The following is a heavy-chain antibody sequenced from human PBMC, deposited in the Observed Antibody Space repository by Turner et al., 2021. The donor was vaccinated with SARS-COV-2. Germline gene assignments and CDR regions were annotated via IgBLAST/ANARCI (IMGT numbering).Heavy chain of an antibody. V-gene: IGHV3-15*01. J-gene: IGHJ6*02. CDR1: GFTFSNAW. Sequence: EVQLVESGGGLVKPGGSLRLSCAASGFTFSNAWMNWVGQAPGKGLEWVGRIKSNTDGGTTDYAAPVKVKFTISRDDSKNTLYLQMNSLKTEDTAVYYCTTNRMTGNYYYYYGMDVWGQGTTVTVSS. CDR3: TTNRMTGNYYYYYGMDV. CDR2: IKSNTDGGTT.